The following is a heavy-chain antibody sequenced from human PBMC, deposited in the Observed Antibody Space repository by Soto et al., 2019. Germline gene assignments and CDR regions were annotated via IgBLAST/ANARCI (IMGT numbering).Heavy chain of an antibody. D-gene: IGHD3-3*01. Sequence: EVQLVESGGGLVKPGGSLRLSCAASGFTFSSYSMNWVRQAPGKGLEWVSSISSSSSYIYNADSVKGRFTISRDNAKNSLSLQMNSLRAEDTAVYYCACHTYYDFWSGYHVGGLLGYWGQGTLVTVSS. J-gene: IGHJ4*01. CDR3: ACHTYYDFWSGYHVGGLLGY. CDR1: GFTFSSYS. CDR2: ISSSSSYI. V-gene: IGHV3-21*01.